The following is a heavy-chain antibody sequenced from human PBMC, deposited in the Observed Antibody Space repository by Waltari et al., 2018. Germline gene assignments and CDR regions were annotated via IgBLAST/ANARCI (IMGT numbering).Heavy chain of an antibody. CDR1: GGSFSGYY. J-gene: IGHJ4*02. CDR2: INHSGST. Sequence: QVQLQQLGAGPLKPSETLSLTCAVYGGSFSGYYWSWIRQPPGKGLEWIGEINHSGSTNYNPSLKSRVTISVDTSKNQFSLKLSSVTAADTAVYYCARETAAAGLHPTDYWGQGTLITVSS. V-gene: IGHV4-34*01. D-gene: IGHD6-13*01. CDR3: ARETAAAGLHPTDY.